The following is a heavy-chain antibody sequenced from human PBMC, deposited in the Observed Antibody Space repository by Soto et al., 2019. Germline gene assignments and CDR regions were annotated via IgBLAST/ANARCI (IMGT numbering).Heavy chain of an antibody. V-gene: IGHV1-3*01. CDR1: GYTFTSYA. Sequence: ASVKVSCKASGYTFTSYAMHWVRQAPGQRLEWMGWINAGNGNTKYSQKFQGRVTITRDTSASTAYMELSSLRSEDTAVYYCARGEDYGDYPTDYGGQGPLVTVSS. CDR2: INAGNGNT. CDR3: ARGEDYGDYPTDY. J-gene: IGHJ4*02. D-gene: IGHD4-17*01.